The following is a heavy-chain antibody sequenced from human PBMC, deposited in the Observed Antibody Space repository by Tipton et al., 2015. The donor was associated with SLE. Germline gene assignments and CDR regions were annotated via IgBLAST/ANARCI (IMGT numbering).Heavy chain of an antibody. CDR1: GFTFSSYA. Sequence: SLRLSCAASGFTFSSYAMHWVRQAPGKGLEWVAVISYDGSNKYYADSVKGRFTISRDNSKNTLYLQMNSLRAEDTAVYYCARDLGYCSGVTCYSAFDIWGQGTMVTVSS. D-gene: IGHD2-15*01. CDR2: ISYDGSNK. V-gene: IGHV3-30-3*01. J-gene: IGHJ3*02. CDR3: ARDLGYCSGVTCYSAFDI.